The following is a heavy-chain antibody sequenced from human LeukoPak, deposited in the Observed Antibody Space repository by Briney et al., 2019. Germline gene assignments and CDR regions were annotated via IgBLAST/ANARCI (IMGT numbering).Heavy chain of an antibody. Sequence: ASVKVSCKASGGTFSSYAISWVRQAPGQGLEWMGGIIPIFGTANYAQKFQGRVTITADESTSTAYMELSSLRSEDTAVYYCASSGTVFGGYNSQPTFDYRGQGTLVTVSS. CDR2: IIPIFGTA. CDR1: GGTFSSYA. CDR3: ASSGTVFGGYNSQPTFDY. D-gene: IGHD5-24*01. J-gene: IGHJ4*02. V-gene: IGHV1-69*13.